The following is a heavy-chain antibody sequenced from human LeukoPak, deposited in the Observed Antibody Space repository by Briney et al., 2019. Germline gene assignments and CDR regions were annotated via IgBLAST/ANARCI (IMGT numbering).Heavy chain of an antibody. CDR2: INHSGST. CDR3: ARGSYDFWSGYRNWFDP. V-gene: IGHV4-34*01. Sequence: SETLSLTCAVYGGSFSGYYWSWIRQPPGKGLEWIGEINHSGSTNYNPSLKSRVTISVDTSKNQFSLKLSSVTAADTAVYYCARGSYDFWSGYRNWFDPWGQGTLVPVSS. D-gene: IGHD3-3*01. J-gene: IGHJ5*02. CDR1: GGSFSGYY.